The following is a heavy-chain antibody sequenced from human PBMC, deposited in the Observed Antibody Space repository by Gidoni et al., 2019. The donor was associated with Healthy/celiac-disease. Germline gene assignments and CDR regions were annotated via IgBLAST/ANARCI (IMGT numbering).Heavy chain of an antibody. Sequence: EVQLLESGGGLVQTGGSLRRSCAASGFSFSSYAMSWVRQAPGKWLEWVSAIIGSGGSTYYADSVKGRFTISRDNAKNTLYLQMNSLRAEDTAVYYCAKVVVVPPGPIFDYWVQGTLFTVSS. CDR2: IIGSGGST. J-gene: IGHJ4*02. CDR3: AKVVVVPPGPIFDY. CDR1: GFSFSSYA. V-gene: IGHV3-23*01. D-gene: IGHD3-22*01.